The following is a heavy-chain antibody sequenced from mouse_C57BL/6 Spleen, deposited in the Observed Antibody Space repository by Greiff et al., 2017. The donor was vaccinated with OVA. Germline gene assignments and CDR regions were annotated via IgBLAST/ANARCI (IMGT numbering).Heavy chain of an antibody. CDR2: IYPGDGDT. J-gene: IGHJ2*01. D-gene: IGHD4-1*01. CDR1: GYAFSSSW. CDR3: ARWGYWGDY. V-gene: IGHV1-82*01. Sequence: VQLQPSGPELVKPGASVKISCKASGYAFSSSWLNWVKQRPGKGLEWLGRIYPGDGDTNYNGKFKGKATLTAYKSSSTAYMQLSILTSEDAAVYFCARWGYWGDYWGQGTTLTVSS.